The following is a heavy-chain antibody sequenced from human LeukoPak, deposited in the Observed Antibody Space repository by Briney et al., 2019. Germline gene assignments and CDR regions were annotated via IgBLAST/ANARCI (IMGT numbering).Heavy chain of an antibody. V-gene: IGHV3-13*01. J-gene: IGHJ4*02. CDR3: ARGRLDDYGDLNYFDY. Sequence: GRSLTLACAAYGFTFSSYDTRWVRQATGKGLEWVSAIVTAGATYDAGSVKGRFTISRENAKNSLYLQMNSLRGGDTAVYYCARGRLDDYGDLNYFDYWGQGTLVTVSS. CDR1: GFTFSSYD. D-gene: IGHD4-17*01. CDR2: IVTAGAT.